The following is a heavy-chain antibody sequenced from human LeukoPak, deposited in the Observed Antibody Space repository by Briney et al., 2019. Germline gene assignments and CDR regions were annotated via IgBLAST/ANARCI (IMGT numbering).Heavy chain of an antibody. CDR3: ARVDWYSGWFDP. D-gene: IGHD3-9*01. CDR2: IYYSGST. V-gene: IGHV4-61*01. CDR1: GGSPRSSSYY. Sequence: SETPFPPRYISGGSPRSSSYYWGWVRPPPREGLGWIGYIYYSGSTNYNPSLKSRVTISVDTSKNQFSLKLSSVTAADTAVYYCARVDWYSGWFDPWGQGTLVTVSS. J-gene: IGHJ5*02.